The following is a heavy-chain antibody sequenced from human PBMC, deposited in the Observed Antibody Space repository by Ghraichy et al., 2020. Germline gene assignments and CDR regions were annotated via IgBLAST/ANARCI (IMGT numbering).Heavy chain of an antibody. J-gene: IGHJ4*02. CDR1: GFTFSNYA. V-gene: IGHV3-23*01. CDR3: ARGRSDYMITFGGVTN. Sequence: GESLNISCAASGFTFSNYAMSWVRQAPGKGLEWVSIIGGSGDSTFYADSVKGRFTISRDNSKNTLYLQINSLRAEDTAVFYCARGRSDYMITFGGVTNWGQGTLVTVSS. D-gene: IGHD3-16*01. CDR2: IGGSGDST.